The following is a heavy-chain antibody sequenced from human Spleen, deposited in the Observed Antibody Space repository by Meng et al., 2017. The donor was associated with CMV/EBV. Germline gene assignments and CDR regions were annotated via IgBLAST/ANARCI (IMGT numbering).Heavy chain of an antibody. D-gene: IGHD4-17*01. Sequence: SLKISCAASGFTFEDHAMHWVRQTPGQGLEWVSGISWNSGSIGYADSVEGRFTISRDNAKNSLYLHMSSLRAEDTALYYCVRDRNYGDYLGADFWGQGTLVTVSS. J-gene: IGHJ4*02. CDR3: VRDRNYGDYLGADF. CDR2: ISWNSGSI. V-gene: IGHV3-9*01. CDR1: GFTFEDHA.